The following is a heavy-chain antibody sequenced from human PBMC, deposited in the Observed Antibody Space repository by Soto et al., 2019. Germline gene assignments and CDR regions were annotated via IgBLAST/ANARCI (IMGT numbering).Heavy chain of an antibody. J-gene: IGHJ5*02. CDR3: ARNNKSGYSNWFHP. CDR1: GYKFTSSW. V-gene: IGHV5-51*01. CDR2: IFPSDSDT. Sequence: PGESLKIACRTSGYKFTSSWIAWVRQMPGKGLEWMGIIFPSDSDTRYSPSFQGQVTISADRSTSTVFLQWASLKASDTAVYFCARNNKSGYSNWFHPSDQETLVTVCS. D-gene: IGHD3-22*01.